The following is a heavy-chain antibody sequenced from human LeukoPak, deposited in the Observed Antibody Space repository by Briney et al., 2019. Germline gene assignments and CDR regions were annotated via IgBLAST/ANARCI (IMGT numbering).Heavy chain of an antibody. V-gene: IGHV3-21*01. Sequence: PGGSLRLSCAASGFTFSSYSMNWVRQAPGKGLEWVSSISTSSSYIYYADSVKGRFTIFRDNAKNSLYLQMNSLRAEDTAVYYCAREVGYCSGGSCSDAFDIWGQGTMVTVSS. CDR1: GFTFSSYS. CDR3: AREVGYCSGGSCSDAFDI. D-gene: IGHD2-15*01. CDR2: ISTSSSYI. J-gene: IGHJ3*02.